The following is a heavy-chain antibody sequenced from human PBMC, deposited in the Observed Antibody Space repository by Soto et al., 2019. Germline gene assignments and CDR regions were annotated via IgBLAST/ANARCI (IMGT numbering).Heavy chain of an antibody. CDR3: ASPTVTPHYGMDV. Sequence: QVQLVESGGGLVKPGGSLRLSCAASGFTFSDYYMSWIRQAPGKGQEGVSYISSSGSTIYDADSVKGGFTISRDNAKNSLYFQMKSLRAEDTAVYYGASPTVTPHYGMDVWGQVTTVTVSS. CDR2: ISSSGSTI. V-gene: IGHV3-11*01. J-gene: IGHJ6*02. D-gene: IGHD4-17*01. CDR1: GFTFSDYY.